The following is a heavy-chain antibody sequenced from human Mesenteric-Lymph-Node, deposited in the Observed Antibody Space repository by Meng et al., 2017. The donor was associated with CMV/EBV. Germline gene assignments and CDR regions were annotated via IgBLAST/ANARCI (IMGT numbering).Heavy chain of an antibody. CDR1: GYTFTSYG. V-gene: IGHV1-18*01. CDR3: ASSWAGTTRFDY. D-gene: IGHD1-7*01. Sequence: ASVKVSCKASGYTFTSYGISWVRQAPGQGLEWMGWISAYNGNTNYAQKLQGRVTMTTDTSTSTAYMELRSLRSDDTAVYYCASSWAGTTRFDYWGQGTLVTVSS. J-gene: IGHJ4*02. CDR2: ISAYNGNT.